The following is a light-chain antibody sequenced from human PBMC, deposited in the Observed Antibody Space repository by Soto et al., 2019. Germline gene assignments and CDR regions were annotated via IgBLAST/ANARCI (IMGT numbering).Light chain of an antibody. J-gene: IGKJ3*01. CDR3: QQYNNWPPLT. CDR2: GAS. CDR1: QSVSSN. V-gene: IGKV3-15*01. Sequence: EIVMTQSPATLSVSPGDRATLSCGASQSVSSNLAWYQQKPGQAPRLLIYGASTRATGIPARFSGSGSGTEFTLTISSLQSEDFAVYYCQQYNNWPPLTFGPGTKVDIK.